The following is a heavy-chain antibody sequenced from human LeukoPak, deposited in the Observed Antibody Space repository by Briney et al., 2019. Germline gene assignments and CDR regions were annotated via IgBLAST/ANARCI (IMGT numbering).Heavy chain of an antibody. Sequence: ASVKVSCKASGYTFNGYYMFWVRQAPGQGLEWMGWINPNSGGTNYAQEFQGRVTMTRDTSISTAYMELSTLRSDDTAVYYCARGPRYDYVWGSYRLHDNDYWGQGTLVTVSS. D-gene: IGHD3-16*02. CDR3: ARGPRYDYVWGSYRLHDNDY. V-gene: IGHV1-2*02. CDR2: INPNSGGT. J-gene: IGHJ4*02. CDR1: GYTFNGYY.